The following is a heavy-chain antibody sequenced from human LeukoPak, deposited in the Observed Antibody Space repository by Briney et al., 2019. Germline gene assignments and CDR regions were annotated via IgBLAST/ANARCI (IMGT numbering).Heavy chain of an antibody. V-gene: IGHV5-51*01. CDR1: GYSFTSYW. CDR3: ATGDCSSTSCYDVDY. J-gene: IGHJ4*02. D-gene: IGHD2-2*01. CDR2: IYPGDSDT. Sequence: GESLKISCKGSGYSFTSYWIGWVRQMPGKGLEWVVIIYPGDSDTRYSPSFQGQVTISADKSISTAYQQWSSLKGSDTAMYYCATGDCSSTSCYDVDYWGQGTLVTVSS.